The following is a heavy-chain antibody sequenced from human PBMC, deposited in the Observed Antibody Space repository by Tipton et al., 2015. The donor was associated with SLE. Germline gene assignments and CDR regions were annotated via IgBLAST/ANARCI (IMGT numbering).Heavy chain of an antibody. J-gene: IGHJ4*02. CDR3: ARFPSSSTGDY. V-gene: IGHV4-38-2*01. CDR1: GYSISSGYY. Sequence: TLSLTCAVSGYSISSGYYWGWIRQPPGKGLEWIGSIYHSGSTYYNPSLKSRVTISVDTSKNQFSLKLSSVTAADTAVYYCARFPSSSTGDYWGQGTLVTVSS. CDR2: IYHSGST. D-gene: IGHD6-13*01.